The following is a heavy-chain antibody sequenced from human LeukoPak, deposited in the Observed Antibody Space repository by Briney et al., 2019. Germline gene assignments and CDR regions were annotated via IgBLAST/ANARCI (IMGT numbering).Heavy chain of an antibody. Sequence: GGSLRLSCAASGFTFSSYGMSWVRQAPGKGLEWVSAISGSGGSTYYADSVKGRFTISRDNSENTLYLQMNSLRAEDTAVYYCAKGYCSGGSCYRYYYYYYYMDVWGKGTTVTISS. V-gene: IGHV3-23*01. J-gene: IGHJ6*03. CDR2: ISGSGGST. CDR3: AKGYCSGGSCYRYYYYYYYMDV. D-gene: IGHD2-15*01. CDR1: GFTFSSYG.